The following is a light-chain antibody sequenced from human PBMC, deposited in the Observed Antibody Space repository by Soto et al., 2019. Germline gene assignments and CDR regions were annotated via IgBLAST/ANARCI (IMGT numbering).Light chain of an antibody. V-gene: IGLV2-14*03. CDR1: SSDVGGYNY. CDR3: CSYTTSSTYV. Sequence: QSALTQPASVSGSPGQSIAISCTGTSSDVGGYNYVSWYQQHPGKAPKPMIYDVNNRPSGVSNRFSGSKSGNTASLTISGLQAEDEADYYCCSYTTSSTYVCGTGTKVTVL. J-gene: IGLJ1*01. CDR2: DVN.